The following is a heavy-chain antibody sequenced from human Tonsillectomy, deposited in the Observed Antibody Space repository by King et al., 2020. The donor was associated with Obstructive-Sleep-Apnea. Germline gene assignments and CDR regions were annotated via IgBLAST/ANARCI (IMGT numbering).Heavy chain of an antibody. CDR3: AKDASEALDILTGPFDY. CDR1: GLTFDDYA. V-gene: IGHV3-9*01. D-gene: IGHD3-9*01. J-gene: IGHJ4*02. CDR2: ISWNSGSR. Sequence: VQLVESGGGLVQPGRSLRLSCAASGLTFDDYAMHWVRQAPGKGLEWVSGISWNSGSRGYADSVKGRFTISRNNAEKTLYLQMNSLRPEDTALYYCAKDASEALDILTGPFDYWGQGTLVTVSS.